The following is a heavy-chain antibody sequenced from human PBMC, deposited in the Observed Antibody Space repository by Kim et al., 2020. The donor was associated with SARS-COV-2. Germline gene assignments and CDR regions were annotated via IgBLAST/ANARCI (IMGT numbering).Heavy chain of an antibody. CDR1: GGSISSYY. D-gene: IGHD6-19*01. CDR3: ARGNGGWHYYYYYYMDV. Sequence: SETLSLTCTVSGGSISSYYWSWIRQPPGKGLEWIGYIYYSGSTNYNPSLKSRVTISVDTSKNQFSLKLSSVTAADTAVYYCARGNGGWHYYYYYYMDVWGKGTTVTVSS. CDR2: IYYSGST. V-gene: IGHV4-59*01. J-gene: IGHJ6*03.